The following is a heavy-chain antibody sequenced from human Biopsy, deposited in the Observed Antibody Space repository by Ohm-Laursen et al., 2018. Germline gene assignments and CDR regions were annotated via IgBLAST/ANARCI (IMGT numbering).Heavy chain of an antibody. D-gene: IGHD3-16*01. CDR1: GVSINTGGYY. V-gene: IGHV4-31*03. CDR3: TRAGGGKIYGL. CDR2: IHYSGNT. J-gene: IGHJ4*02. Sequence: TLSLTCTVSGVSINTGGYYWTWIRQHPGTGLEWIGYIHYSGNTLYNPSLKSRLTISVDTSRNQFSLKLASVTAAYTALYYCTRAGGGKIYGLWGQGTLVTVSS.